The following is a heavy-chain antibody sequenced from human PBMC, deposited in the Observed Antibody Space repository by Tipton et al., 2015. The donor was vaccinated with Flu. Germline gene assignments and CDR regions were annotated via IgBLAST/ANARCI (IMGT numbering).Heavy chain of an antibody. Sequence: TLSLTCTVSSGSLSSGAYYWGWIRQPPGKGLEWIGSIFYRGTTYYNPSLKSRVTISIDTSKNHFSLTVNSVTAADTAVYYCARGTTASLRGGNWFDPWGQGTLVTVSS. V-gene: IGHV4-39*07. CDR2: IFYRGTT. CDR3: ARGTTASLRGGNWFDP. D-gene: IGHD4-11*01. J-gene: IGHJ5*02. CDR1: SGSLSSGAYY.